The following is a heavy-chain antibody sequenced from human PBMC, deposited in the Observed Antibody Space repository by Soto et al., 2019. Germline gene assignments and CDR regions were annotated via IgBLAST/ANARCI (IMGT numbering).Heavy chain of an antibody. Sequence: SKTMSLTCTVYGGSVSSGSYYWSWIRQPPGKGLEWIGYIYYSGSTNYNPSLKSRVTISVDTSKNQLSLKLSSVTAADTAVYYCSREPAVIDSSSPKPFGWFYFWGQRTLVTVFS. CDR1: GGSVSSGSYY. CDR3: SREPAVIDSSSPKPFGWFYF. D-gene: IGHD6-6*01. V-gene: IGHV4-61*01. J-gene: IGHJ5*01. CDR2: IYYSGST.